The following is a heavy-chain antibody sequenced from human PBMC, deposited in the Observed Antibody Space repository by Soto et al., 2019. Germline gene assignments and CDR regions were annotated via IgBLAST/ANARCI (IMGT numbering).Heavy chain of an antibody. V-gene: IGHV1-24*01. J-gene: IGHJ6*02. CDR3: ATDPRVVGYYYYGMDV. CDR1: GYTLTELS. CDR2: FDPEDGET. D-gene: IGHD2-15*01. Sequence: ASVKVSCKVSGYTLTELSMHWVRQAPGKGLEWMGGFDPEDGETIYAQKFQGRVTMTEDTSTDTAYMELSSLRSEDTAVYYCATDPRVVGYYYYGMDVWGQGTTVTVYS.